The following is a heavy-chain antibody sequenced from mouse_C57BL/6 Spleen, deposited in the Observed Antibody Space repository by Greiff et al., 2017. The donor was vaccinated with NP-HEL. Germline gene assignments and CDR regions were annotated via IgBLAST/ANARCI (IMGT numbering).Heavy chain of an antibody. D-gene: IGHD1-1*01. CDR3: AGDRGYGSSYWYFDV. CDR2: ISDGGSYT. Sequence: EVQRVESGGGLVKPGGSLKLSCAASGFTFSSYAMSWVRQTPEKRLEWVATISDGGSYTYYPDNVKGRFTISRDNAKNNLYLQMSHLKSEDTAMYYGAGDRGYGSSYWYFDVWGTGTTVTVSS. V-gene: IGHV5-4*01. J-gene: IGHJ1*03. CDR1: GFTFSSYA.